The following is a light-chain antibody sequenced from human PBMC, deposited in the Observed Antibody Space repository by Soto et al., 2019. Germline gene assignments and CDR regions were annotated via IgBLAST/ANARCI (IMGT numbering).Light chain of an antibody. Sequence: QSVLTQPPSVSGAPGQRVTISCTGSSSNIGAGYDVHWYQQLPGTAPKLLIYNNNNRPSGVPDRFSGSKSGTSASLAITGLRAENEADYYCQSYDSSLSGDVFGTGTKLTVL. CDR2: NNN. CDR1: SSNIGAGYD. V-gene: IGLV1-40*01. J-gene: IGLJ1*01. CDR3: QSYDSSLSGDV.